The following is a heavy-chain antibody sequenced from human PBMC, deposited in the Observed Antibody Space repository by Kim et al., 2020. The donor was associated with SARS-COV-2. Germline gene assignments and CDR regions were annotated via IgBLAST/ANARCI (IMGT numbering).Heavy chain of an antibody. CDR2: P. V-gene: IGHV7-4-1*02. Sequence: PTYAQGFTGRFVFSLDTSVSTAYLQISSLKAEDTAVYYCARVRTVYGMDVWGQGTTVTVSS. CDR3: ARVRTVYGMDV. J-gene: IGHJ6*02.